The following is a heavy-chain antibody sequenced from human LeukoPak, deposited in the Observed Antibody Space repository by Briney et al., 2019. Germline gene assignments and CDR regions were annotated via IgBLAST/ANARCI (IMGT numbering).Heavy chain of an antibody. CDR3: ARLGGDSSGYYGYYYYYYMDV. D-gene: IGHD3-22*01. J-gene: IGHJ6*03. CDR1: GGSFSGYY. Sequence: SETLSLTCAVYGGSFSGYYWSWIRQPPGKGLEWIGEINHSGSTNYNPSLKSRVTISVDTSKNQFSLKLSSVTAADTAVYYCARLGGDSSGYYGYYYYYYMDVWGKGTTVTISS. V-gene: IGHV4-34*01. CDR2: INHSGST.